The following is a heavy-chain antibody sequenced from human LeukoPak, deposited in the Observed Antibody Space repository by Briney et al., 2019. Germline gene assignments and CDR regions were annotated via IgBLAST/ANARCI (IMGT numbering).Heavy chain of an antibody. V-gene: IGHV1-69*05. CDR1: GGTFSSYA. CDR2: IIPIFGTA. D-gene: IGHD4-23*01. CDR3: ARDRAGPVVGGRWAFDI. Sequence: ASVKVSCKASGGTFSSYAISWVRQAPGQGLEWMGGIIPIFGTANYAQKFQGRVTITTDESTSTAYMELSSLRPEDTGVYYCARDRAGPVVGGRWAFDIWGQGTMVTVSS. J-gene: IGHJ3*02.